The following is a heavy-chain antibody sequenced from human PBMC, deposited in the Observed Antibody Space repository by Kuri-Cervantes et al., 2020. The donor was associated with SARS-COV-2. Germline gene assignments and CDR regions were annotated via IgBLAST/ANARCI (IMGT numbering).Heavy chain of an antibody. Sequence: SQTLSLTCAVSGGSFSGYYWSWIRQPPGKGLEWIGEINHSGSTNYNPSLKSRVTISVDTSKNQFSLKLSSVTAADTAVYYCARGDYDFWGPYYYYGMDVWGQGTTVTVSS. CDR2: INHSGST. CDR3: ARGDYDFWGPYYYYGMDV. D-gene: IGHD3-3*01. V-gene: IGHV4-34*01. J-gene: IGHJ6*02. CDR1: GGSFSGYY.